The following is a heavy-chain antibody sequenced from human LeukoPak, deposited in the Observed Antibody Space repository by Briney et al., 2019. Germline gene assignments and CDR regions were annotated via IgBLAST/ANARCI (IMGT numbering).Heavy chain of an antibody. J-gene: IGHJ3*02. V-gene: IGHV3-23*01. CDR1: GFTFSSYA. D-gene: IGHD5-12*01. CDR3: ARGRLRFSLPDAFDI. Sequence: GGSLRLSCTASGFTFSSYAMSWVRQAPGKGLKWVSSISDSGDTPYYADSVKGLFTISRDNAKNSLYLQMNSLRAEDTAVYYCARGRLRFSLPDAFDIWGQGTMVTVSS. CDR2: ISDSGDTP.